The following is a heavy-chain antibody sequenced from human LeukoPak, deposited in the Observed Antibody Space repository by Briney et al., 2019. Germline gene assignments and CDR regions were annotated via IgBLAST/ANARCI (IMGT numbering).Heavy chain of an antibody. CDR3: ARVGYCSSTSCYSFPFDY. J-gene: IGHJ4*02. CDR1: GFTFSTYS. Sequence: PGGSLRLSCAASGFTFSTYSMNWVRQAPGQGLEWVSYISSSSTTIYYADSVKGRFTISRDNAKNSLYLQMNSLRAEDTAVYYCARVGYCSSTSCYSFPFDYWGQGTLVTVSS. V-gene: IGHV3-48*04. CDR2: ISSSSTTI. D-gene: IGHD2-2*03.